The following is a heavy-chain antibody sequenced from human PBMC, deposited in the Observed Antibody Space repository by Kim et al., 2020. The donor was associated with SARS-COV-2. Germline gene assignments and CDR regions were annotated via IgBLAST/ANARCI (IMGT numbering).Heavy chain of an antibody. Sequence: ASVQVSRKASGYTFISYALHWVRQAPGQRLEWMGWINYGNGNTKYSQKFQGRVTITRDTSASTAYMELSSLRSEDTAVYYCVRGAIETEEYIWHYYYMDVWGKETTVTGSS. CDR2: INYGNGNT. J-gene: IGHJ6*03. CDR1: GYTFISYA. CDR3: VRGAIETEEYIWHYYYMDV. V-gene: IGHV1-3*01. D-gene: IGHD1-20*01.